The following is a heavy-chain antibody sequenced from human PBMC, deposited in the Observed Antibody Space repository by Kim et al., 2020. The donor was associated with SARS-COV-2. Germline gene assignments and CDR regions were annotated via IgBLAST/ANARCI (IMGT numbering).Heavy chain of an antibody. V-gene: IGHV1-69*04. J-gene: IGHJ2*01. Sequence: SVKVSCKASGGTFSSYAISWVRQAPGQGLEWMGSIIPILGIANYAQKFQGRVTITADKSTSTAYMELSSLRSEDTAVYYCARDLRGVATTDWYFDLWGR. CDR1: GGTFSSYA. D-gene: IGHD5-12*01. CDR3: ARDLRGVATTDWYFDL. CDR2: IIPILGIA.